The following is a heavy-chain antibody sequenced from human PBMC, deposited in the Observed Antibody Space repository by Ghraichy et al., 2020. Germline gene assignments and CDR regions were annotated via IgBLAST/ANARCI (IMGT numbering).Heavy chain of an antibody. V-gene: IGHV5-10-1*01. J-gene: IGHJ3*02. CDR1: GYSFTSYW. D-gene: IGHD3-22*01. Sequence: GESLNISCKGSGYSFTSYWISWVRQMPGKGLEWMGRIDPSDSYTNYSPSFQGHVTISADKSISTAYLQWSSLKASDTAMYYCARHRFNYDSSGYHAFDIWGQGTMVTVSS. CDR2: IDPSDSYT. CDR3: ARHRFNYDSSGYHAFDI.